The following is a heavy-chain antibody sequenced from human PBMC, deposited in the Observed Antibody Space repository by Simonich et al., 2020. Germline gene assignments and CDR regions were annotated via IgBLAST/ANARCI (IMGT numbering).Heavy chain of an antibody. Sequence: QVQLVESGGGVVQPGRSLRLSCAASGFTFSSYAMHWVRQAPGKGLEWGAVISYEGSNKYYADSLKGRFTISRDNSKNTLYLQMNSLRAEDTAVYYCARDRNWGWFDPWGQGTLVTVSS. CDR3: ARDRNWGWFDP. J-gene: IGHJ5*02. D-gene: IGHD7-27*01. CDR2: ISYEGSNK. V-gene: IGHV3-30*07. CDR1: GFTFSSYA.